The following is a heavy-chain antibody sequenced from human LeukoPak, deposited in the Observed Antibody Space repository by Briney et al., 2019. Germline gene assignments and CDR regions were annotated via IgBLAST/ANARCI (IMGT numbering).Heavy chain of an antibody. CDR1: GGSVSSNNYQ. J-gene: IGHJ4*02. CDR3: ARRLVGQTFDY. D-gene: IGHD3-10*01. Sequence: SETLSLTCIVSGGSVSSNNYQWNWIRQPPGKGLEWIGDIYYTGSTNYNPSLKSRVTISVDTSKNQFSLKLSSVTAADTAMYYCARRLVGQTFDYWGQGTLVTVSS. V-gene: IGHV4-61*01. CDR2: IYYTGST.